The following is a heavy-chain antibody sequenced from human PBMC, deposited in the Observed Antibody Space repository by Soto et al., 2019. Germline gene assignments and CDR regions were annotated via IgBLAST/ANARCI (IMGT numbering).Heavy chain of an antibody. D-gene: IGHD2-15*01. J-gene: IGHJ4*02. CDR2: IYYSGST. CDR3: ASSSGARYYDY. V-gene: IGHV4-59*06. Sequence: SEPLSLTRTVCGGSICRYYSSWFRQHPGKGLEWIGYIYYSGSTYYNPSLKSRVTISVDTSKNQFSLKLSSVTAADTAVYYCASSSGARYYDYWGQGTLVTVSS. CDR1: GGSICRYY.